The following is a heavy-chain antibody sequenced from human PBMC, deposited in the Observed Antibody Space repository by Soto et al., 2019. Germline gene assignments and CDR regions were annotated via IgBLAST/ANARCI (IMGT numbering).Heavy chain of an antibody. V-gene: IGHV1-18*01. CDR2: ISAYNDNT. J-gene: IGHJ6*03. CDR3: ARVPRLYYYYYMDV. Sequence: ASVKVSCKASDYTFTSYGISWVRQAPGQGLERMGWISAYNDNTNYAQKLQGRVTMTTDTSTSTAYKEMRSLRSDDTAVYYCARVPRLYYYYYMDVWGKGTTVTVSS. CDR1: DYTFTSYG.